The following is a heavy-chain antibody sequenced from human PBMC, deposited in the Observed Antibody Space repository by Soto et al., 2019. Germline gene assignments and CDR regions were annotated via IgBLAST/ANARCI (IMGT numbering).Heavy chain of an antibody. D-gene: IGHD2-15*01. CDR1: GFTFSSYA. V-gene: IGHV3-23*01. CDR2: ISGSGDKT. Sequence: EVQLLESGGGLVQPGGSLRLSCAASGFTFSSYAINWVRQAPGKGLEWVSTISGSGDKTYYADSVKRRFTISRDDSKNTSSLQMNCLRSDDTAVDYCAKRRYSSWANMLVWVQGTKVIFSS. CDR3: AKRRYSSWANMLV. J-gene: IGHJ6*02.